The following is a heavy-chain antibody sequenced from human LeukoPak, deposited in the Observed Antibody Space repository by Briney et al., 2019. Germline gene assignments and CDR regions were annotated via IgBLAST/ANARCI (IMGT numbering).Heavy chain of an antibody. V-gene: IGHV3-21*01. CDR2: ISVSSDYM. CDR3: AKVGHGNNPYGWGDLDF. CDR1: GFTFSSYA. Sequence: GGSLRLSCVASGFTFSSYAMNWVRQAPGKGLEWVAAISVSSDYMFYADSVKGRFTISRDNAQNTMYLQMNSLRVEDTAVYYCAKVGHGNNPYGWGDLDFWGRGTLVTVSS. J-gene: IGHJ4*02. D-gene: IGHD3-16*01.